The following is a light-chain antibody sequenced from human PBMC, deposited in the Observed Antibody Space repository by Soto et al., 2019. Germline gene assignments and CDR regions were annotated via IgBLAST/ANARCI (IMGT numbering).Light chain of an antibody. Sequence: EIVLTQSPATLSLSPGERATLSCRASQSISSRLAWYQHKPGQAPRLLIYAASNRAKGIPPRFRGSGSGTDFTLTISNLEPEDFAVYYCHQRTSWSPYSFGPGTKVEIK. CDR3: HQRTSWSPYS. J-gene: IGKJ2*03. CDR1: QSISSR. V-gene: IGKV3-11*01. CDR2: AAS.